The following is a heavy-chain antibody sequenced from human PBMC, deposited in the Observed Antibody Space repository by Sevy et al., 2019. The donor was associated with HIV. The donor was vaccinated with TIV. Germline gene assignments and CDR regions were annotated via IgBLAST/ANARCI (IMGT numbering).Heavy chain of an antibody. Sequence: GGSLRLSCTASGFTFGDYAMSWFRQAPGKGLEWVGFIRSKAYGGTTEYAASVKGRFTISRDDSKSIAYLQTNSLKTEDTAVYYCTRERGDSSSWPQYYYYYGMDVWGQGTTVTVSS. CDR3: TRERGDSSSWPQYYYYYGMDV. CDR2: IRSKAYGGTT. J-gene: IGHJ6*01. CDR1: GFTFGDYA. D-gene: IGHD6-13*01. V-gene: IGHV3-49*03.